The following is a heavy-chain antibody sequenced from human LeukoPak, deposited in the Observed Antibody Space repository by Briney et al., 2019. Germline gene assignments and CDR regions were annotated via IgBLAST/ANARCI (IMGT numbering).Heavy chain of an antibody. D-gene: IGHD3-3*01. Sequence: GGSLRLSCAASGFTFSDYYMSWIRQAPGKGLEWVSYISSSGSTIYYADSVKGRFTISRDNAQNSLYLQMNTLRVEDTAVYYCAGDRAQYYDDAFDIWGQGTMVTVSS. CDR1: GFTFSDYY. J-gene: IGHJ3*02. CDR2: ISSSGSTI. V-gene: IGHV3-11*04. CDR3: AGDRAQYYDDAFDI.